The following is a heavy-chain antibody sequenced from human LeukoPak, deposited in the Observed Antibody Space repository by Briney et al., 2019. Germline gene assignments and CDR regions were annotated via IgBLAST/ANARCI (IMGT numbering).Heavy chain of an antibody. V-gene: IGHV4-34*01. CDR3: ARGLRYNYGSFYYGMDV. J-gene: IGHJ6*02. CDR1: GGSFSGYY. D-gene: IGHD5-18*01. Sequence: SETLSLTCAVYGGSFSGYYWSWIRQPPGKGLEWIGEINHSGSTNYNPSLKSRVTISVDTSKNQFSLKLSSVTAADTAVYYCARGLRYNYGSFYYGMDVWGQGTTVTVSS. CDR2: INHSGST.